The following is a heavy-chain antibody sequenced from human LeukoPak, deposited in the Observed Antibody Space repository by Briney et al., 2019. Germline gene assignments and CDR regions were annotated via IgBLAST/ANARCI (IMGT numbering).Heavy chain of an antibody. CDR1: GGSFSGYN. Sequence: SETLSLTCGVYGGSFSGYNWTWIRQPPGKGLEWIGEINHSGSTNYNPSLKSRVTISVETSKNQFSLKLTSVTAADTAVYYCASFRGAARDYFDYWGQGTLVTVSS. J-gene: IGHJ4*02. CDR3: ASFRGAARDYFDY. V-gene: IGHV4-34*01. CDR2: INHSGST. D-gene: IGHD6-6*01.